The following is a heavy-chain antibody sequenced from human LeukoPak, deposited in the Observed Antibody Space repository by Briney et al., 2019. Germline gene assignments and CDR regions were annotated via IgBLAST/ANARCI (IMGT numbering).Heavy chain of an antibody. CDR3: ARARVPTNYDFCSGPDY. CDR1: GFTFSSYA. J-gene: IGHJ4*02. V-gene: IGHV3-30*04. CDR2: ISYDGSNK. Sequence: GGSLRLSCAASGFTFSSYAMHWVRQAPGKGLEWVAVISYDGSNKYYADSVKGRFTISRDNSKNTLYLQMNSLRAEDTAVYYCARARVPTNYDFCSGPDYWGQGTLVTVSS. D-gene: IGHD3-3*01.